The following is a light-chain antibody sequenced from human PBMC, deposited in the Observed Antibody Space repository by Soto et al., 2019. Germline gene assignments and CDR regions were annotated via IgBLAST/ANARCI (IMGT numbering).Light chain of an antibody. CDR1: SSDVGGYNS. V-gene: IGLV2-14*03. J-gene: IGLJ2*01. Sequence: QSVLTQPASVSGSPGQSITISCTGTSSDVGGYNSVSWYQLHPRTAPKLMIYDVTNRPSGVSNRFSGSKSGNTASLTISGLQPEDEADYYCSSYTNGSPVVFGGGTQLTVL. CDR3: SSYTNGSPVV. CDR2: DVT.